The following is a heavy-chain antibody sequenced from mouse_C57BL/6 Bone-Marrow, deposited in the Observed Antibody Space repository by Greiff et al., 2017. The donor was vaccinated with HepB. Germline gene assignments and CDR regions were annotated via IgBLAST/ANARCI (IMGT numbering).Heavy chain of an antibody. J-gene: IGHJ2*01. V-gene: IGHV3-6*01. CDR3: AGGGVDY. CDR2: ISYDGSN. Sequence: EVKLQESGPGLVKPSQSLSLTCSVTGYSITSGYYWNWIRQFSGNKLEWMGYISYDGSNNYNPSLKNRISITRDTSKNQFFLKLNSVTTEDTATYYCAGGGVDYWGQGTTLTVSS. D-gene: IGHD1-1*02. CDR1: GYSITSGYY.